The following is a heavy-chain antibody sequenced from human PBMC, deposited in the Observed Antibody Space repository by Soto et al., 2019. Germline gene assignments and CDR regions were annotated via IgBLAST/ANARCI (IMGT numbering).Heavy chain of an antibody. CDR1: GFTFSSYA. CDR2: ISYDGSNK. Sequence: GGSLRLSCAASGFTFSSYAMHWVRQAPGKGLEWVAVISYDGSNKYYADSVKGRFTISRDNSKNTLYLQMNSLRAEDTAVYYCAREWELFTFDYWGQGTLVTVSS. J-gene: IGHJ4*02. D-gene: IGHD1-26*01. CDR3: AREWELFTFDY. V-gene: IGHV3-30-3*01.